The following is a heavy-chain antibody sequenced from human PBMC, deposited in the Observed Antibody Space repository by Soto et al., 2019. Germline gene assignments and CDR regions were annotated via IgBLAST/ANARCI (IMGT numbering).Heavy chain of an antibody. CDR3: ARGWRFDP. Sequence: SETLSLTCGVYGGSFTAYQWNWIRQSPGQGLEWIGEINHSGTTRYNPSLASRINLSVDTSKKQFSLKMFSVTAADTAIYYCARGWRFDPWGQGTQVSVSS. CDR2: INHSGTT. J-gene: IGHJ5*02. V-gene: IGHV4-34*01. D-gene: IGHD1-1*01. CDR1: GGSFTAYQ.